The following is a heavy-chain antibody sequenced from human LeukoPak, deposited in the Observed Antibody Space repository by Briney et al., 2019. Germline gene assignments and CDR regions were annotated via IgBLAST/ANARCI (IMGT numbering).Heavy chain of an antibody. CDR1: GFTFRSYE. V-gene: IGHV3-48*03. Sequence: GGSLRLSCAASGFTFRSYEMSWVRQAPGKGLEWIAYIRSSGSNMYYADSVRGRFFISRDNAKDSLYLQMNSLRAEDTAIYYCARDGLSGDQAFDAFDIWGQGTMVTVSS. J-gene: IGHJ3*02. CDR3: ARDGLSGDQAFDAFDI. CDR2: IRSSGSNM. D-gene: IGHD1-26*01.